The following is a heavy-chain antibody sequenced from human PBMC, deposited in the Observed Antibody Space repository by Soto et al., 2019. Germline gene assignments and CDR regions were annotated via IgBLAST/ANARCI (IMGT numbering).Heavy chain of an antibody. CDR2: IYHGGTT. V-gene: IGHV4-38-2*02. CDR1: GYSISSGSY. Sequence: PSETLSLTCTVSGYSISSGSYCAWIRQPPGKGPEWIASIYHGGTTFYNPSLKSRITISVDTSNNQFSLKLTSVTAADTAVYYCARVHVMVVAGSNFDYWGHGTLVTVSS. J-gene: IGHJ4*01. CDR3: ARVHVMVVAGSNFDY. D-gene: IGHD6-19*01.